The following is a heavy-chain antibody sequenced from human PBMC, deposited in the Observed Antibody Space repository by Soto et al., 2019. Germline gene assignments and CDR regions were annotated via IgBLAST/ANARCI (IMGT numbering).Heavy chain of an antibody. J-gene: IGHJ6*02. CDR3: ARAGIVQVSYAMDV. CDR2: IYHSGST. V-gene: IGHV4-59*01. CDR1: GGSIGGDS. Sequence: ILSLTCTVSGGSIGGDSWSWIRQSPGKGLDFIGYIYHSGSTNYNPSLKSRVTISMDTSKNQFSLRLSSVTAADTAVYSCARAGIVQVSYAMDVWGQGTTVTVSS. D-gene: IGHD2-8*01.